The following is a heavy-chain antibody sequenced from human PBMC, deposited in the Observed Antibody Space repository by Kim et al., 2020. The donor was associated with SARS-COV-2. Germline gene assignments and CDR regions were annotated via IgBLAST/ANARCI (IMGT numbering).Heavy chain of an antibody. D-gene: IGHD1-26*01. CDR2: IYYNGNT. Sequence: SETLSLTCTVSGDSISSGGYYWTWIRQHPGKGLEWIGYIYYNGNTYYNPSLKSRVTISVGTSNKKFSLKLSSVTAADTAVYYCTRDRRGILGGTRYHGM. J-gene: IGHJ6*01. CDR3: TRDRRGILGGTRYHGM. CDR1: GDSISSGGYY. V-gene: IGHV4-31*03.